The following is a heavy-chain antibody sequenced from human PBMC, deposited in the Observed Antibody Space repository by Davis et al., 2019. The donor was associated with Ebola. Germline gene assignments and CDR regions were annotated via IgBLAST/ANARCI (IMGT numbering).Heavy chain of an antibody. Sequence: GESLKISCAASGFTFSSYWMHWVRQAPGKGLVWVSRIDTDGSTTTYADSVKGRFTISRDNAKNTVVLQMNCLRAEDTGVYYCARICGGSACSVGHWGQGTLVTVSS. J-gene: IGHJ1*01. CDR2: IDTDGSTT. CDR1: GFTFSSYW. D-gene: IGHD2-21*01. V-gene: IGHV3-74*01. CDR3: ARICGGSACSVGH.